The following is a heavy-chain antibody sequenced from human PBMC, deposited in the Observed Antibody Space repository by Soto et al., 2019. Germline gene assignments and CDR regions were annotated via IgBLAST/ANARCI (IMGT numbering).Heavy chain of an antibody. V-gene: IGHV2-5*02. CDR2: IYWDDDK. D-gene: IGHD6-19*01. Sequence: QITLKESGPTLVKPTQTLTLTCTFSGFSLSTSGVGVGWIRQPPGKALEWLALIYWDDDKRYSPSLKSRLTITKDTSKNQVVLTMTNMDPVDTATYYCEHYTQWLVQLGAFDIWGQGTMVTVSS. CDR3: EHYTQWLVQLGAFDI. CDR1: GFSLSTSGVG. J-gene: IGHJ3*02.